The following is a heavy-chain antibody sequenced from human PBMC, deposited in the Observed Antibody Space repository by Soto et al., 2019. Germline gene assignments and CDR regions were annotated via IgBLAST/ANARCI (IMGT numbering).Heavy chain of an antibody. Sequence: GASVKVSCKASGGTFSSYAISWVRQAPGQGLEWMGGIIPIFGTPNYAQKFQGRVTITADESTSTAYMELSSLKSEDTAVYYCATGGYSGYNYHHDYYGMDVWGQGTTVTVSS. J-gene: IGHJ6*02. CDR3: ATGGYSGYNYHHDYYGMDV. V-gene: IGHV1-69*01. CDR2: IIPIFGTP. CDR1: GGTFSSYA. D-gene: IGHD5-12*01.